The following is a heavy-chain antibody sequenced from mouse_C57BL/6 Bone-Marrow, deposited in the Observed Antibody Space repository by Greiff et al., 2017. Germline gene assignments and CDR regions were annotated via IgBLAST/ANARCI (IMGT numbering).Heavy chain of an antibody. CDR2: IWGVGST. CDR3: ASVGYGSRAWFAY. D-gene: IGHD1-1*01. J-gene: IGHJ3*01. Sequence: QVQLQQSGPGLVAPSQSLSITCTVSGFSLTSYGVDWVRQSPGKGLEWLGVIWGVGSTKYNSALKSRLSISKDNSKSQVVLKMNSLQTDDTAMYYCASVGYGSRAWFAYWGQGTLVTVSA. V-gene: IGHV2-6*01. CDR1: GFSLTSYG.